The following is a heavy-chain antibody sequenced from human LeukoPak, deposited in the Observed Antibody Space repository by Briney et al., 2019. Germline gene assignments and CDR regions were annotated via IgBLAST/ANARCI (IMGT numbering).Heavy chain of an antibody. Sequence: PSETLSLTCTVSGGSISSYYWRWLRQPPGKGLKWTGYIYYSGRTNYNPSLKIRVTISVDTSTNQFSLKLSSVTAADTAVYYCASVTMTTHYMDVWGKGTTVTVSS. V-gene: IGHV4-59*01. CDR1: GGSISSYY. D-gene: IGHD4-11*01. CDR2: IYYSGRT. J-gene: IGHJ6*03. CDR3: ASVTMTTHYMDV.